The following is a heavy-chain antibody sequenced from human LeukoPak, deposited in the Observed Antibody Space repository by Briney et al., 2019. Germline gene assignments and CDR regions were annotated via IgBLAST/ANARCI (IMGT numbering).Heavy chain of an antibody. CDR1: GFTFSSYV. Sequence: GGSLSLSCVASGFTFSSYVMTWVRQAPGEGLECVSAITGSSDATYYADSVKGRFTISRDNSKNTLFLQMNSLRAEGTAVYYCAKKTSYCAGDCFPYFFDYWGRGTLVTVSS. CDR2: ITGSSDAT. V-gene: IGHV3-23*01. D-gene: IGHD2-21*02. CDR3: AKKTSYCAGDCFPYFFDY. J-gene: IGHJ4*02.